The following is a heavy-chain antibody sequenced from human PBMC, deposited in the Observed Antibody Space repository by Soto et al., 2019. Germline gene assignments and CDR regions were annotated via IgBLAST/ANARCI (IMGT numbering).Heavy chain of an antibody. CDR3: ARSGRVSGSHGDFQH. CDR1: GGSISSGDYY. J-gene: IGHJ1*01. Sequence: QVQLQESGPGLVKPSQTLSLTCTVSGGSISSGDYYWSWIRQPPGKGLEWIGYIYYSGSTYYNPSLKSRVTISVDTSKNQFSLKLSSVTAADTAVYYCARSGRVSGSHGDFQHWGQGTLVTVSS. V-gene: IGHV4-30-4*01. D-gene: IGHD3-10*01. CDR2: IYYSGST.